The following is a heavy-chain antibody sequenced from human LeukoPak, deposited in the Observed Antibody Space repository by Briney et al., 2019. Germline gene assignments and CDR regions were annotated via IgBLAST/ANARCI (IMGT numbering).Heavy chain of an antibody. D-gene: IGHD6-6*01. CDR1: GFTFSSYS. CDR2: ISSSSSTI. CDR3: AKHRYSSSSRDYYYYMDV. J-gene: IGHJ6*03. V-gene: IGHV3-48*01. Sequence: GGSLRLSCAASGFTFSSYSMNWVRQAPGKGLEWGSYISSSSSTIYYADSVKGRFTIARDNAKNSLYLQMNSLRAEDTAVYYCAKHRYSSSSRDYYYYMDVWGKGTTVTVSS.